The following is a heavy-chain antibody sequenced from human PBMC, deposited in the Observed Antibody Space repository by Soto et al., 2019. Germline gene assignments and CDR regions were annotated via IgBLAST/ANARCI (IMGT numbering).Heavy chain of an antibody. Sequence: VQLLESGGGLVQPGGSLRLSCAASGFTFSTFAMSWVRQAPGKGLEWVSAMSGSDGRTFYAESVKGRFTISRDNSRNTLSLQMTSLRVEDTAIYYCAKESPYCSSSTCRFYYFDNWGQGTLVTVSS. CDR3: AKESPYCSSSTCRFYYFDN. J-gene: IGHJ4*02. CDR1: GFTFSTFA. D-gene: IGHD2-2*01. V-gene: IGHV3-23*01. CDR2: MSGSDGRT.